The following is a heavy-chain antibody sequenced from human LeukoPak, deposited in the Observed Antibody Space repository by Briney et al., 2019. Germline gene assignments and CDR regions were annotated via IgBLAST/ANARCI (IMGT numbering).Heavy chain of an antibody. CDR3: AREIGAEGLGAFDI. Sequence: SQTLSLTCTVSGGSISSGSYYWSWIRQPAGKGLEWIGRIYTSGSTNYNPSLKSRVTISVDTSKNQFSLKLSSVTAADTAVYYCAREIGAEGLGAFDIWGQGTMVTVSS. CDR2: IYTSGST. J-gene: IGHJ3*02. D-gene: IGHD1-26*01. V-gene: IGHV4-61*02. CDR1: GGSISSGSYY.